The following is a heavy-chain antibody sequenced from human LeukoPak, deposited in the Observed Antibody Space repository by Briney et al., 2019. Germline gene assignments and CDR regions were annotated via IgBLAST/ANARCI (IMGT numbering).Heavy chain of an antibody. J-gene: IGHJ3*02. V-gene: IGHV4-39*07. D-gene: IGHD3-22*01. CDR1: GGSISSSSYY. Sequence: SETLSLTCTVSGGSISSSSYYWGWLRQPPGKGLEWIGSIYYSGSTYFNPSLKSRLTISVDTSKNQFSLNLSSVTAADTAVYYCASSYYYDSSGYLGDAFDNWGQGTMVTVSS. CDR3: ASSYYYDSSGYLGDAFDN. CDR2: IYYSGST.